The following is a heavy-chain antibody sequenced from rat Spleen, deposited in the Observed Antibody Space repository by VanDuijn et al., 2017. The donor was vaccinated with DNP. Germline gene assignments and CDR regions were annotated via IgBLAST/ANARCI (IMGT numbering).Heavy chain of an antibody. CDR2: INTDGGTT. J-gene: IGHJ2*01. V-gene: IGHV5-58*01. CDR3: ATHDFHY. Sequence: EVQLVETGGGSVQPGRSLKLSCVASGFTFSNYWMFWIRQAPGKGLEWIACINTDGGTTYYPDSVKGRFTISRDNAENTVYLQMNSLRSEDTATYYCATHDFHYWGQGVMVTVSS. CDR1: GFTFSNYW.